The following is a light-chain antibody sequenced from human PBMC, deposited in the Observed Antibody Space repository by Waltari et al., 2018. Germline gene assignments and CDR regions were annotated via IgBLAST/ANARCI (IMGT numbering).Light chain of an antibody. J-gene: IGKJ1*01. CDR3: QHYESLPVT. Sequence: EIVLTQSPGTLSLSSGDRATLSCRPSASISKYLAWYQQKPGQAPRLLIYHASSRATGIPDRFSGSGSGTDFSLTISRLEPEDFAVYYCQHYESLPVTFGQGTKVEIK. CDR1: ASISKY. CDR2: HAS. V-gene: IGKV3-20*01.